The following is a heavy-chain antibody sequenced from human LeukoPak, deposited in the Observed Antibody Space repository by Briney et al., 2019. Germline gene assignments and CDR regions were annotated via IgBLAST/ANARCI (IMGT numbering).Heavy chain of an antibody. V-gene: IGHV4-4*07. D-gene: IGHD5-18*01. CDR3: ARGGRSYDSHGKFDP. Sequence: SETLSLTCTVSGGSISSHYWSWVRQPAGKGLEWIGRIYSSGSSNYNPSLKSRVTMSVVTSRKQLSLQVRSVTAADTAVYYCARGGRSYDSHGKFDPWGQGTLVTVSS. CDR1: GGSISSHY. CDR2: IYSSGSS. J-gene: IGHJ5*02.